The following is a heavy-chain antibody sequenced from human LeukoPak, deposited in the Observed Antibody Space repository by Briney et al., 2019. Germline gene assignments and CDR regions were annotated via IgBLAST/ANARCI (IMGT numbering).Heavy chain of an antibody. V-gene: IGHV3-21*01. Sequence: PGGSLRLSCAASGFTFSSYSMNWVRQAPGKGLEWVSSISSSSSYIYYVDSVKGRFTISRDNAKNSLYLQMNSLRAEDTAVYYCARVAVADFDYWGQGTLVTVSS. CDR2: ISSSSSYI. J-gene: IGHJ4*02. CDR1: GFTFSSYS. CDR3: ARVAVADFDY. D-gene: IGHD6-19*01.